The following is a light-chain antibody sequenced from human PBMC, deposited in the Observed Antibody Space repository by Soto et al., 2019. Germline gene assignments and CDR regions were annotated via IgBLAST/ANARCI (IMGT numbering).Light chain of an antibody. CDR1: QSVSSS. V-gene: IGKV3-20*01. CDR3: QQYGSSLWT. CDR2: GAS. Sequence: ESVMTQSPDTLSVSPGERDTLSCRASQSVSSSLAWYQQKPGQTPRLLIYGASTRATGIPARFSGSGSGTDFTLTISRLEPEDFAVYYCQQYGSSLWTFGQGTKVDI. J-gene: IGKJ1*01.